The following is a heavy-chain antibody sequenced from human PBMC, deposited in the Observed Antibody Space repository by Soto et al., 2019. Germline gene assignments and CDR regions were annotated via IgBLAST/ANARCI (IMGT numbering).Heavy chain of an antibody. CDR2: MSPDKGNT. D-gene: IGHD2-21*02. V-gene: IGHV1-8*01. CDR1: GYTFTDYD. CDR3: EVTTGY. Sequence: QVQVVQSRAEVKKPGASVKVSCKTSGYTFTDYDINWVRQATGQGLEWMGWMSPDKGNTGYAQQFQGRVTMTRDTSISTAYMELSSLTTEDTAVYYCEVTTGYWGQGTLVTVSS. J-gene: IGHJ4*02.